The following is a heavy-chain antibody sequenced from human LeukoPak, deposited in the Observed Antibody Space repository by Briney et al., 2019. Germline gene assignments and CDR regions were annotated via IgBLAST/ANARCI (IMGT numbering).Heavy chain of an antibody. J-gene: IGHJ4*02. CDR3: ARDTTVASGMQF. V-gene: IGHV4-4*07. CDR2: IYISAT. Sequence: SETLSLTCTVSGGSIGTFSWSWVRQSPGKGLEWIGSIYISATNFNHSYKSRVAMSVDTSKNQFSLRLNSVTTADSAVYYCARDTTVASGMQFWGQGTLVTVSS. D-gene: IGHD4-23*01. CDR1: GGSIGTFS.